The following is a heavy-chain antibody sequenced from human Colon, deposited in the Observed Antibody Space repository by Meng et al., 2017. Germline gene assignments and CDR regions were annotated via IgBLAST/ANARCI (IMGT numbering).Heavy chain of an antibody. CDR2: IGHSGFT. CDR1: GDYIGTGAYY. CDR3: VRSSAWVRTGFDP. V-gene: IGHV4-39*05. Sequence: QPQLPESGPGLVKPSEAPSPTCGVSGDYIGTGAYYWGWIRQAPGKGLEWIGSIGHSGFTYYTPSVRSRVTVSIDTSKNQFSLKLTSVTAADTAVYFCVRSSAWVRTGFDPWGQGTLVTVSS. J-gene: IGHJ5*02. D-gene: IGHD3-22*01.